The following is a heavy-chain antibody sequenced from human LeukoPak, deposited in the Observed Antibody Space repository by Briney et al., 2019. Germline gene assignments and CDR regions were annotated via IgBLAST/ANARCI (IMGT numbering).Heavy chain of an antibody. J-gene: IGHJ4*02. CDR3: ARDFILEMATVTSGTFDY. D-gene: IGHD5-24*01. Sequence: ASVKVSCKASGYTFTGYYMHWVRQAPGQGLEWMGWINPNSGGTNYAQKFQGRVTMTRDTSISTAYMELSRLRSDDTAVYYCARDFILEMATVTSGTFDYWGQGTLVTVSS. CDR2: INPNSGGT. CDR1: GYTFTGYY. V-gene: IGHV1-2*02.